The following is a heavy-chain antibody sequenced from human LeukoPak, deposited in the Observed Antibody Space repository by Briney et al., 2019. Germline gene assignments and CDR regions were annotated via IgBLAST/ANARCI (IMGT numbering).Heavy chain of an antibody. CDR3: ARVSSGSLKVYYFDY. CDR2: MNPNSGNT. Sequence: GASVKVSCKASGYTFTSYDINWVRQATGHALESIGWMNPNSGNTGYAQKFQGRVTITRSTSISTAYMELSSLRSEDTAVYYCARVSSGSLKVYYFDYWGQGTLVTVSS. D-gene: IGHD3-10*01. J-gene: IGHJ4*02. V-gene: IGHV1-8*03. CDR1: GYTFTSYD.